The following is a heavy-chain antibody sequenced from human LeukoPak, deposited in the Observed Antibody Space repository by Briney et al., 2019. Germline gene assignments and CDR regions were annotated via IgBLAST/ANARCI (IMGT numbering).Heavy chain of an antibody. J-gene: IGHJ5*02. Sequence: GGSLRLSCAASGFTFSSYGMHWVRQAPGKGLEWVAVIWCDGSNKYYADSVKGRFTISRDNSKNTLYLQMNSLRAEDTAVYYCAREGGFYSRYNWFDPWGQGTLVTVSS. V-gene: IGHV3-33*01. CDR2: IWCDGSNK. CDR3: AREGGFYSRYNWFDP. CDR1: GFTFSSYG. D-gene: IGHD4-11*01.